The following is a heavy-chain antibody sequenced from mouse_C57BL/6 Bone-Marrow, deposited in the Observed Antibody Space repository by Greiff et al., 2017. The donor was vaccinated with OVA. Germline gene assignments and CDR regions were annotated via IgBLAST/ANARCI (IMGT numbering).Heavy chain of an antibody. Sequence: EVMLVESGAELVRPGASVKLSCTASGFNIKDDYMHWVKQRPEQGLEWIGWIDPENGDTEYASKFQGKATITADTSSNTAYLQLSSLTSEDTAVYYCTTYYDGPGGCAYWGQGTLVTVSA. D-gene: IGHD2-3*01. CDR1: GFNIKDDY. CDR3: TTYYDGPGGCAY. V-gene: IGHV14-4*01. CDR2: IDPENGDT. J-gene: IGHJ3*01.